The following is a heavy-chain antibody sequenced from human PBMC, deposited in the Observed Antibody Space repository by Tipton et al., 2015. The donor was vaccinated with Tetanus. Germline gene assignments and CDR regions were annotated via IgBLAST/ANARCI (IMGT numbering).Heavy chain of an antibody. CDR2: IRSKTHGETT. CDR3: TRFGGSDDY. CDR1: GFTFSSYS. D-gene: IGHD4-23*01. J-gene: IGHJ4*02. V-gene: IGHV3-49*03. Sequence: SLRLSCAASGFTFSSYSMSWFRQAPGTGLEWVAFIRSKTHGETTEYAASVTGRFTVSRDDSKSIAYLQLNSLKTEDTAVYYCTRFGGSDDYWGLGTLVTVSS.